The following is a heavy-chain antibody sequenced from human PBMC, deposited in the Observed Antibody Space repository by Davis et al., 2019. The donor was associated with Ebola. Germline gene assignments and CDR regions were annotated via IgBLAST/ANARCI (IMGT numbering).Heavy chain of an antibody. CDR3: ARHYCGDDCSLDG. CDR2: VYSSGIT. Sequence: SETLSLTCTVSRYPIITGYYWGWIRQSPGKGLEWIGSVYSSGITYYNPSLESRLTISIDTSNTLSLKLTSVTATDAAFYYCARHYCGDDCSLDGWGPGTLVTVSS. CDR1: RYPIITGYY. D-gene: IGHD2-21*02. J-gene: IGHJ4*02. V-gene: IGHV4-38-2*02.